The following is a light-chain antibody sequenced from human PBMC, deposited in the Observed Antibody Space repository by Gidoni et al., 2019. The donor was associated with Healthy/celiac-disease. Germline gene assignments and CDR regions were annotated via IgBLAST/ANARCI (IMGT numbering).Light chain of an antibody. Sequence: DIVLTQSPSTLSVSPGERATLSCRASQSVSSYLDWYQQKPGQAPRLLIYDASNRATGIPARFSGSGSGTDFTLTISSLEPEDFAVYYCQQRSNWPHTFGQGTKVEIK. CDR2: DAS. V-gene: IGKV3-11*01. CDR3: QQRSNWPHT. J-gene: IGKJ1*01. CDR1: QSVSSY.